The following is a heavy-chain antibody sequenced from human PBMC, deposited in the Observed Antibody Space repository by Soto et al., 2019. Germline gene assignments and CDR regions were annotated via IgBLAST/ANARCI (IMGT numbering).Heavy chain of an antibody. D-gene: IGHD3-22*01. CDR1: GGPVSRDDLN. Sequence: SETLSLTCVVSGGPVSRDDLNWGWIRQLPGKGLEWIANVYHTGTTYYNPSLKSRVSMSVDTSQNQFSLILASVTAADTAVYYCARALVTDYNSRDYHYYFAMDVWGQGTSVTVSS. V-gene: IGHV4-31*02. CDR3: ARALVTDYNSRDYHYYFAMDV. J-gene: IGHJ6*02. CDR2: VYHTGTT.